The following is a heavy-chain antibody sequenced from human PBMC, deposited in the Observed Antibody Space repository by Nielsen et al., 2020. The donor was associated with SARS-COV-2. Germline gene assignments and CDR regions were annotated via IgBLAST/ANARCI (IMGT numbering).Heavy chain of an antibody. D-gene: IGHD2-2*01. J-gene: IGHJ5*02. CDR1: GCTFISYA. Sequence: SVNVSCKASGCTFISYAINWLRQAPGQGLEWMGGITPFFGTTNYAQKFQGILMISADAATSTVYLELTSLRSEDSAVYYCERPYCSSTSCIGWFDPWGQGTLVTVAS. CDR3: ERPYCSSTSCIGWFDP. V-gene: IGHV1-69*13. CDR2: ITPFFGTT.